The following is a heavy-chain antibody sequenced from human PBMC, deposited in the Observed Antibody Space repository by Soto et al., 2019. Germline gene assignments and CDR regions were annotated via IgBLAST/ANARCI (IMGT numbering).Heavy chain of an antibody. Sequence: ASETLSLTCAVYGASFSGYYWSWIRQPPGKGLEWIGEINHSGSTNYSPSLRSRVTISVDTSKNQFSLKLNSVTAADTAVYYCARSYDFWSGYSYYFEYWGQGTVVTVSS. CDR2: INHSGST. J-gene: IGHJ4*02. D-gene: IGHD3-3*01. V-gene: IGHV4-34*01. CDR1: GASFSGYY. CDR3: ARSYDFWSGYSYYFEY.